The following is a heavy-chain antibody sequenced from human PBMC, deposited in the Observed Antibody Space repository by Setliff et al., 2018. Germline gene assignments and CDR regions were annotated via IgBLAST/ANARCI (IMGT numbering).Heavy chain of an antibody. J-gene: IGHJ3*02. CDR3: ASHEPWLWNAFDI. CDR1: GFSFGIYE. D-gene: IGHD6-19*01. Sequence: GGSLRLSCAASGFSFGIYEMHWFRQAPGEGLQWVSYITSSGSATTHADSVKGRFTISRDNAKNSLYLQMNSLRAEDTAVYYCASHEPWLWNAFDIWGQGTMVTVSS. CDR2: ITSSGSAT. V-gene: IGHV3-48*03.